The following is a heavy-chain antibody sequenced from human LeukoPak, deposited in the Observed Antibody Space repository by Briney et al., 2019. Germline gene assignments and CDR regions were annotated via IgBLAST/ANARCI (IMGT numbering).Heavy chain of an antibody. V-gene: IGHV4-38-2*01. CDR2: IYHSGST. CDR3: ASHFRYCSSTSCDVEYFQH. D-gene: IGHD2-2*01. CDR1: GYSISSGYY. J-gene: IGHJ1*01. Sequence: PSETLSLTCAVSGYSISSGYYWGWIRQPPGKGLEWIGSIYHSGSTYYNSSLKSRVTISVHTSKNQFSLKLSSVTAAYTAVYYCASHFRYCSSTSCDVEYFQHWGQGTLVTVSS.